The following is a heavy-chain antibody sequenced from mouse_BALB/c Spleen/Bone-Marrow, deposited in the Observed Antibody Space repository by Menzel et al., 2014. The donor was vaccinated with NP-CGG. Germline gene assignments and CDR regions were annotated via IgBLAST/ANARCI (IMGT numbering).Heavy chain of an antibody. V-gene: IGHV3-1*02. D-gene: IGHD1-1*01. CDR1: GYSITSGYG. J-gene: IGHJ2*01. Sequence: EVQLQQSGPDLVKPSQSLSLTCTVSGYSITSGYGWHWIRQFPGNKLEWMGYIHYSGSTNYNPSLQSRISITRDTSKNQSFLQLNSVTTEDTATYYCVRETTVVADFDYWGQGTTLTVSS. CDR2: IHYSGST. CDR3: VRETTVVADFDY.